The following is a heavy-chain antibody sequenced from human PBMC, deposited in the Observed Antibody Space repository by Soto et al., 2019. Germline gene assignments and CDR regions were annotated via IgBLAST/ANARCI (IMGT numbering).Heavy chain of an antibody. CDR1: GGSISSYY. CDR2: IYYSGST. V-gene: IGHV4-59*08. J-gene: IGHJ4*02. CDR3: ARRWGRTFDY. Sequence: SETLSLTCTVSGGSISSYYWSWFRQPPGKGLEWIGYIYYSGSTNYNPSLKSRVTISVDTSKNQFSLKLSSVTAADAAVYYCARRWGRTFDYWGQGTLVTVSS. D-gene: IGHD7-27*01.